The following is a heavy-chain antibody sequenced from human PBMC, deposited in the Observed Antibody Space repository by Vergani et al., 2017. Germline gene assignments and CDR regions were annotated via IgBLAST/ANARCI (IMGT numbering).Heavy chain of an antibody. CDR2: ISSSSSYI. Sequence: EVQLVESGGGLVQPGGSLRLSCAASGFTFSSYSMNWVRQAPGKGLEWVSSISSSSSYIYYADSMKGRFIISRDNAKNSLYLQMNSLRAEDTAVYYCAGYFLGYCSNTNCFEAFDIWGEGTMVTVSS. J-gene: IGHJ3*02. D-gene: IGHD2-2*01. CDR3: AGYFLGYCSNTNCFEAFDI. CDR1: GFTFSSYS. V-gene: IGHV3-21*02.